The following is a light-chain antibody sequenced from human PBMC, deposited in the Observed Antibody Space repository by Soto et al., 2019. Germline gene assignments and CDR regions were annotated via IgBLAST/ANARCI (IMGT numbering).Light chain of an antibody. V-gene: IGKV3-20*01. J-gene: IGKJ3*01. Sequence: EIVLTQSPGTLSLSPGERATLSCRDSQSVSSSYLAWYQQKPGQAPRLLIYGASSRATGIPDRFSGSGSGTDFTLTISRREPEDFAVYYCQQYGSSPFTFGPGTKVDIK. CDR1: QSVSSSY. CDR3: QQYGSSPFT. CDR2: GAS.